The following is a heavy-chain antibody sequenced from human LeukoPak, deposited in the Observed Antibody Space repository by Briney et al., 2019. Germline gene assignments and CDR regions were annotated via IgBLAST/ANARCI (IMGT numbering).Heavy chain of an antibody. D-gene: IGHD2-2*01. CDR2: INVYNGNT. CDR3: ARGLVVPAAMGEFDY. J-gene: IGHJ4*02. Sequence: ASLKVSCKASGYTFTTSGINWVRQAPGQGLGWMGCINVYNGNTNYAQKFQGRITMTRDTSTNTAYMELRSLKSDDTAVYYCARGLVVPAAMGEFDYWGQGTLIAVSS. CDR1: GYTFTTSG. V-gene: IGHV1-18*01.